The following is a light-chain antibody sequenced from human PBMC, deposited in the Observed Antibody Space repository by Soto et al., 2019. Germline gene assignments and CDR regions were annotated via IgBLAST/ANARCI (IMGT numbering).Light chain of an antibody. J-gene: IGKJ1*01. CDR1: QSISGTF. V-gene: IGKV3-20*01. Sequence: VLTQSPDTLSLPPGERATLSCRAGQSISGTFLNWYQQKPGQAPRLLIYGASTRATGTPDRSSGSGSGTDFTLTISRLEPEDFAVYFCQQYDNLSWTFGQGTKVDIK. CDR3: QQYDNLSWT. CDR2: GAS.